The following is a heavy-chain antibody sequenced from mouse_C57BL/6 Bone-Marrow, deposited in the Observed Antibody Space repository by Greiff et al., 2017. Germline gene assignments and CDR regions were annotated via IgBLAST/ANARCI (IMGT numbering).Heavy chain of an antibody. V-gene: IGHV1-81*01. CDR1: GYTFTSYG. CDR3: AGITTVVPD. Sequence: VQLQQSGAELARPGASVKLSCKASGYTFTSYGISWVKQRTGQGLEWIGEIYPRSGNTYYNEKFKGKATLTAEKSSSTAYMELRRLTSEDSAVYFCAGITTVVPDCGQGTTLTVSS. D-gene: IGHD1-1*01. J-gene: IGHJ2*01. CDR2: IYPRSGNT.